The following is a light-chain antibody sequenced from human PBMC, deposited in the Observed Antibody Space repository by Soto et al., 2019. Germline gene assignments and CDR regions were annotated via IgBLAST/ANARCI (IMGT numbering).Light chain of an antibody. CDR2: GAS. CDR1: QSVSSN. Sequence: EIVMTQSPATLSVSPGERATLSCRASQSVSSNLAWYQQKPGQAPRLLIYGASTRATGNPARFSGSGSGTEITLTISSLQSEDFAVYYCQQYNNWPPMAFGQGTKVEIK. V-gene: IGKV3-15*01. CDR3: QQYNNWPPMA. J-gene: IGKJ1*01.